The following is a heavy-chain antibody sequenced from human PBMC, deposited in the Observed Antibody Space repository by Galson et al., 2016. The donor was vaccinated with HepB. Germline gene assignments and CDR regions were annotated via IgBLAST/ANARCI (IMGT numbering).Heavy chain of an antibody. Sequence: SVKVSCKASGGTFSSYVISWVRQAPGQELEWMGRITPFFGTTNYAQKFQGRVTITADKSTNTAYMELTSLKSEDTAVYRCARGAYSGYNSHYYALDVWGQGTTVTVSS. D-gene: IGHD5-12*01. V-gene: IGHV1-69*06. CDR1: GGTFSSYV. CDR3: ARGAYSGYNSHYYALDV. J-gene: IGHJ6*02. CDR2: ITPFFGTT.